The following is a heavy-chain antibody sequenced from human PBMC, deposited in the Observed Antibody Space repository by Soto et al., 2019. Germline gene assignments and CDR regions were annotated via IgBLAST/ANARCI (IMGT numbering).Heavy chain of an antibody. J-gene: IGHJ6*02. CDR1: GFMFDNYA. Sequence: EVQLVESGGGLVQPGRSLRLSCAASGFMFDNYAMHWVRQAPGKGLEWVSGISWNSGTIGYADSVKGRFTISRDNAKNSLYLQMNSLRAEDTALYYCEKSTGGTANGMDVWGQGTTVTVSS. D-gene: IGHD2-8*02. V-gene: IGHV3-9*01. CDR3: EKSTGGTANGMDV. CDR2: ISWNSGTI.